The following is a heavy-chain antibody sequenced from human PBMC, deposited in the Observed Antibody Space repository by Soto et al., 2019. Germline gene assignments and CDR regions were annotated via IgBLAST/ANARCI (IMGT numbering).Heavy chain of an antibody. V-gene: IGHV4-4*03. CDR1: GDSIITNWW. CDR3: ARGLGTSYGLDV. Sequence: QVQLQESGPGLVRAPGTLALACTVSGDSIITNWWWTWVRQPPGKDLEWIGEIYHDGGTDYNPSLEIRDSISVATSMNQFSLKGNSVTVADTAVYYCARGLGTSYGLDVWGQGTSVIV. D-gene: IGHD7-27*01. CDR2: IYHDGGT. J-gene: IGHJ6*02.